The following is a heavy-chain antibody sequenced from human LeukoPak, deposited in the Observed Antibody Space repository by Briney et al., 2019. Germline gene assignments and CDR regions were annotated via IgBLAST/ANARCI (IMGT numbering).Heavy chain of an antibody. D-gene: IGHD3-10*01. J-gene: IGHJ3*02. CDR3: ARSDPYYYGSGSKITDALDI. CDR2: IYHSGST. CDR1: GGSISSSNW. V-gene: IGHV4-4*02. Sequence: PSETLSLTCAVSGGSISSSNWWSWVRQPPGKGLEWIGEIYHSGSTNYNPSLKSRVTISVDKSKNQFSLKLSSVTAADTAVYYCARSDPYYYGSGSKITDALDIWGQGTMVTVSS.